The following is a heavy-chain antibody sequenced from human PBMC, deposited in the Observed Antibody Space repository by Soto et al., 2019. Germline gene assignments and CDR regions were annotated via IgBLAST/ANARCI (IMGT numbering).Heavy chain of an antibody. CDR2: IYKSATT. D-gene: IGHD7-27*01. J-gene: IGHJ5*01. CDR3: ARGRYCLTGRCFPNWFDS. V-gene: IGHV4-30-4*01. CDR1: GDSISNLDYF. Sequence: SETLSLTCSVSGDSISNLDYFWAWIRQPPGQALEYIGYIYKSATTYYNPSLESRVAISVDTSKSQFSLNVTSVTAADTAVYFCARGRYCLTGRCFPNWFDSWGQGALVTVSS.